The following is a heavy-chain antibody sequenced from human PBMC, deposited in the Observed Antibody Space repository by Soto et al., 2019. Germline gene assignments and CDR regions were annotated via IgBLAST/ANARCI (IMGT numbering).Heavy chain of an antibody. D-gene: IGHD1-7*01. J-gene: IGHJ6*02. Sequence: QVQLVQSGAEVKPPGASVKVACKASGYPFTTYYIHWVRQAPGHGPEWMGIINPSADSSTSGGSARYAQKYQGRVNLARDRSASTVYMALSSLGSEDTAIYYCARDANYALTFHYYGMDVWGQGTTVTVSS. V-gene: IGHV1-46*01. CDR1: GYPFTTYY. CDR2: INPSADSSTSGGSA. CDR3: ARDANYALTFHYYGMDV.